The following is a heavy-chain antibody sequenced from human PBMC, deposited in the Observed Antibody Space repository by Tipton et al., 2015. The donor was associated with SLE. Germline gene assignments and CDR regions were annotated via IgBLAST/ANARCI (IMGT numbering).Heavy chain of an antibody. Sequence: TLSLTCTVSGGSISSSSYYWGWIRQPPGKGLEWIGSIYYSGSTYYNPSLKGRVTISVDTSKSQFSLQMSSVTAADTALYYCARHKLGFSWSYFDSWGQGTLVTVSS. CDR2: IYYSGST. V-gene: IGHV4-39*01. J-gene: IGHJ4*02. D-gene: IGHD3-3*01. CDR3: ARHKLGFSWSYFDS. CDR1: GGSISSSSYY.